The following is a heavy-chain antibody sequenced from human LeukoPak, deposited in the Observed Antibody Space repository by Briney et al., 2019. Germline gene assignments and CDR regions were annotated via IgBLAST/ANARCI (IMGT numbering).Heavy chain of an antibody. J-gene: IGHJ5*02. CDR2: ISYDGSNE. CDR3: ARDQIGYCSGGSCRNWFDP. Sequence: PGGSLRLSCAASGFTLNNYAIHWVRQAPGKGLEWVAVISYDGSNEYYADSVKGRFTISRDNSKNTLYLQMDSLRADDTAVYYCARDQIGYCSGGSCRNWFDPWGQGTLVTVSS. CDR1: GFTLNNYA. D-gene: IGHD2-15*01. V-gene: IGHV3-30-3*01.